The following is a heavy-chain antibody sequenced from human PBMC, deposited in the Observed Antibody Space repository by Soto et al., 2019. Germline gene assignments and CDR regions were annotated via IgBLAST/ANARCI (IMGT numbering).Heavy chain of an antibody. J-gene: IGHJ4*02. D-gene: IGHD6-13*01. V-gene: IGHV1-46*01. CDR2: INPSGGST. CDR3: AAGEASSRNLAPYYLDF. CDR1: GYTLTSYY. Sequence: ASVKVSCKASGYTLTSYYMHWVRQAPGQGLEWMGIINPSGGSTSYAQKFQGRVTMTRDTSTSTVYMELSSLRSADTAVYFCAAGEASSRNLAPYYLDFWGQGTLVTVSS.